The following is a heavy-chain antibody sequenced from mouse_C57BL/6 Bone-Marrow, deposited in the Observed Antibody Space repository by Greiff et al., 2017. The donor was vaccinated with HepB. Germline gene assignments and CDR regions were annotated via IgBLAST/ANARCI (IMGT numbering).Heavy chain of an antibody. Sequence: EVQLQESGGGLVKPGGSLKLSCAASGFTFSSYAMSWVRQTPEKRLEWVATISDGGSYTYYPDNVKGRFTISRDNAKNNLYLQMSHLKSEDTAMYYCARVYDGYYWYFDVWGTGTTVTVSS. CDR2: ISDGGSYT. CDR3: ARVYDGYYWYFDV. CDR1: GFTFSSYA. J-gene: IGHJ1*03. D-gene: IGHD2-3*01. V-gene: IGHV5-4*01.